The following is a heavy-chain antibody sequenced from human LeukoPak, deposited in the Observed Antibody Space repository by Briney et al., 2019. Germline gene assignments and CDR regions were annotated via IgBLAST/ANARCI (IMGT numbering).Heavy chain of an antibody. J-gene: IGHJ4*02. Sequence: PSETLSLTCVVSGASVSTTSCLWGWVRQTPGKGLEWIGSISYTGSSYYNPSHNSRVTMSLDPAKNHFSLRMTSLTAADTAVYYCVRDLGVGGSWPLDFWGPGTVVIVSS. CDR2: ISYTGSS. CDR3: VRDLGVGGSWPLDF. D-gene: IGHD2-15*01. CDR1: GASVSTTSCL. V-gene: IGHV4-39*07.